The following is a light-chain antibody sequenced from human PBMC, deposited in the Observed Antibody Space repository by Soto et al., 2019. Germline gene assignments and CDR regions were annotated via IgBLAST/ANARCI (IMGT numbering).Light chain of an antibody. CDR3: QQYDNLPPRT. V-gene: IGKV1-33*01. Sequence: DIQMTQSPSSLSASVGDRVTITCQASQDMSNYLNWYQQKPGKAPKLLIYDASNLETGVPSRFSGSGSGTDFTFTISSLQPEDIATYYCQQYDNLPPRTFGQGTRLEIK. J-gene: IGKJ5*01. CDR1: QDMSNY. CDR2: DAS.